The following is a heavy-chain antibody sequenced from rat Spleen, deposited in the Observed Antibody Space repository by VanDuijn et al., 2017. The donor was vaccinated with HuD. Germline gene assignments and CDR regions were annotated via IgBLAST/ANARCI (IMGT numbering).Heavy chain of an antibody. CDR3: TRDHSYWGAYYPGGFAY. J-gene: IGHJ3*01. V-gene: IGHV2-1*01. D-gene: IGHD1-1*01. CDR1: GFSLTSYG. Sequence: QVQLKESGPDLVQPSQTLSLTCTVSGFSLTSYGVHWVRQAPGKGLEWMGIIWGDGSTNYNSALKSRLSISRDTSKSQVFLKMNSLQTEDTAIYFCTRDHSYWGAYYPGGFAYWGQGTLVTVSS. CDR2: IWGDGST.